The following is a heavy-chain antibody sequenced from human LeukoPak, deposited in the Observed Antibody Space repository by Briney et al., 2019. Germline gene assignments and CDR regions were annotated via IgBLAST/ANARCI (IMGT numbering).Heavy chain of an antibody. Sequence: GGSLRLSCAASGFTFSSYWMSWVRQAPGKGLEWVANIKEDGCEKYYVDSVTGRFTISRGNGKNSLYLQMISLRAEDTAVYYCASTLAARHTSGYIDYWGQGTLVTVSS. CDR3: ASTLAARHTSGYIDY. CDR2: IKEDGCEK. J-gene: IGHJ4*02. CDR1: GFTFSSYW. V-gene: IGHV3-7*01. D-gene: IGHD3-22*01.